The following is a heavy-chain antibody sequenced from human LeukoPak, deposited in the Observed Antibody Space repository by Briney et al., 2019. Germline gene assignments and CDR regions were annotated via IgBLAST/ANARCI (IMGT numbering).Heavy chain of an antibody. V-gene: IGHV4-4*07. CDR2: IYTSGST. Sequence: SETLSLTRTVSGGSISSYYWSWIRQPAGKGLEWIGRIYTSGSTNYNPSLKSRVTMSVDTSKNQFSLKLSSVTAADTAVYYCARDSHLRFLEWLPQAEYCFDYWGQGTLVTVSS. J-gene: IGHJ4*02. D-gene: IGHD3-3*01. CDR1: GGSISSYY. CDR3: ARDSHLRFLEWLPQAEYCFDY.